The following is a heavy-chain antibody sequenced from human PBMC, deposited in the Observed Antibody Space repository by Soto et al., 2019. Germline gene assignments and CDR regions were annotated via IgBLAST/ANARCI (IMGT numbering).Heavy chain of an antibody. CDR3: ARGRETMARGVIDKYAY. J-gene: IGHJ4*02. CDR1: GYTFTSYG. Sequence: ASVKVSCKASGYTFTSYGISWVRQAPGQGLEWVAWISAYNGNTNYAQKFQGRVTMTTDTSTSTAYMELRSLRSDDTAVYCCARGRETMARGVIDKYAYWGQGTQVTVSS. D-gene: IGHD3-10*01. V-gene: IGHV1-18*01. CDR2: ISAYNGNT.